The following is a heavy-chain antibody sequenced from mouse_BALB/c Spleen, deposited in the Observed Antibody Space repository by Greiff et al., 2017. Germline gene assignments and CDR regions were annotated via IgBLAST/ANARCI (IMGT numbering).Heavy chain of an antibody. J-gene: IGHJ4*01. D-gene: IGHD2-1*01. CDR3: ARDGNYVDAMDY. V-gene: IGHV1S29*02. CDR1: GYTFTDYN. CDR2: IYPYNGGT. Sequence: VQLKESGPELVKPGASVKISCKASGYTFTDYNMHWVKQSHGKSLEWIGYIYPYNGGTGYNQKFKSKATLTVDNSSSTAYMELRSLTSEDSAVYYCARDGNYVDAMDYWGQGTSVTVSS.